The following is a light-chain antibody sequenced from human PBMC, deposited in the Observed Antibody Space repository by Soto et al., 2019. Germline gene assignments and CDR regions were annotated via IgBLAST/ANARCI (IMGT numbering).Light chain of an antibody. J-gene: IGKJ4*01. V-gene: IGKV3-15*01. CDR2: GAY. Sequence: EIVMTQSPGSLSVSPGERATLSCRASQSVGTNLAWYQQKPGQGPRLLIYGAYTRAIGIPARFSGSGSGTEFTLTISSQQSEDFAVYYCQQYQNWLTFGGGTKVEI. CDR1: QSVGTN. CDR3: QQYQNWLT.